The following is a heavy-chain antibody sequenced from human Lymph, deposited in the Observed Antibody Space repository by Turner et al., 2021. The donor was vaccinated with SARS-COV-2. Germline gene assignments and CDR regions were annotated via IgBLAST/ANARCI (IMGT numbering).Heavy chain of an antibody. CDR1: GYTLTALS. Sequence: QVQLVQSGAEVMKPGASVKVSGKVSGYTLTALSIHCVRQAPGKGLEWMGGFDPEDGETNYEQKFEGRVIITDNKYSDTAYMEQRSLRSEETAVDYCGTINSDCSRLSDRYYFDFWGQGTLVTVSS. V-gene: IGHV1-24*01. CDR2: FDPEDGET. J-gene: IGHJ4*02. CDR3: GTINSDCSRLSDRYYFDF. D-gene: IGHD6-13*01.